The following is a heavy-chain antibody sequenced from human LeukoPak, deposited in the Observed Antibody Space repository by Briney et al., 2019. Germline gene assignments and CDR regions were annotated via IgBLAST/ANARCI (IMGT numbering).Heavy chain of an antibody. CDR3: AGPPCLRGGYCSTNP. J-gene: IGHJ5*02. CDR1: GFTFSDYY. D-gene: IGHD2-2*01. CDR2: ISSSGDYT. Sequence: KSGRSLRLSSAASGFTFSDYYMSWIPQAPGQGLEWVSYISSSGDYTNYADSVRGRFTMSRDNAKNSLYLQMNSLRAEDTAVYYCAGPPCLRGGYCSTNPWGQGTLVTVSS. V-gene: IGHV3-11*03.